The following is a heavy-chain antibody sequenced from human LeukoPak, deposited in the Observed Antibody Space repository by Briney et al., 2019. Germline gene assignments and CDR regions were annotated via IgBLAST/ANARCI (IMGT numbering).Heavy chain of an antibody. V-gene: IGHV3-33*06. CDR3: VKTTYPYNSDGDY. CDR1: GFIFTSSG. CDR2: IWYDGSVR. D-gene: IGHD2/OR15-2a*01. Sequence: GGSLRLSCVASGFIFTSSGIHWVRQVPGKGLEWVAVIWYDGSVRNYADSVKGRFTVSRDNSKNTAFLQMDSLGVEDTALYYCVKTTYPYNSDGDYWGQGTLVTVSS. J-gene: IGHJ4*02.